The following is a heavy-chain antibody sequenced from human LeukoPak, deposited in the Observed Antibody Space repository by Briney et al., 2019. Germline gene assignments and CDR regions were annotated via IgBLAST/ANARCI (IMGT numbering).Heavy chain of an antibody. CDR3: ARDRGWVAHDY. V-gene: IGHV3-7*01. D-gene: IGHD3-16*01. J-gene: IGHJ4*02. CDR1: GFTFSSSW. Sequence: GGSLRFSCVVSGFTFSSSWMSWVRQAPGKGLEWVANIKEDGSETNYVDSVKGRFTISRDNAKNSLYMQLNSLRVEDTAVYYCARDRGWVAHDYWGQGTLVTVSS. CDR2: IKEDGSET.